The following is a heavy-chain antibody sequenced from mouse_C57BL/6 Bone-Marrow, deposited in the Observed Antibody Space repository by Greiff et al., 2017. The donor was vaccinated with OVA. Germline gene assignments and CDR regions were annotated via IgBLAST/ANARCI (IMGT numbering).Heavy chain of an antibody. V-gene: IGHV1-81*01. J-gene: IGHJ1*03. CDR2: IYPRSGHT. CDR3: ARGGIYDGSSYRYFDV. Sequence: QVQLQQSGAELARPGASVKLSCKASGYTFTSYGISWVKQRTGQGLEWIGEIYPRSGHTYYNEKFKGKATLTAAKSSSTAYMELRSLTSEDSAVYCCARGGIYDGSSYRYFDVWGTGTTVTVSS. CDR1: GYTFTSYG. D-gene: IGHD1-1*01.